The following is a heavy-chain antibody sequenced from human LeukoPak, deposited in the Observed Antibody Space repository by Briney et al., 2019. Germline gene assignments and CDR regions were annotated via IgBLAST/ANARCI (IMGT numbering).Heavy chain of an antibody. CDR1: GYTFTSYD. CDR2: MNPNSGNT. V-gene: IGHV1-8*03. J-gene: IGHJ6*03. CDR3: ARQGYSSSWTYYYYYYMDV. D-gene: IGHD6-13*01. Sequence: ASVKVSCKASGYTFTSYDINWVRQATGQGLEWMGWMNPNSGNTGYAQRFQGRVTITRNTSISTAYMELSSLRSEDTAVYYCARQGYSSSWTYYYYYYMDVWGKGTTVTVSS.